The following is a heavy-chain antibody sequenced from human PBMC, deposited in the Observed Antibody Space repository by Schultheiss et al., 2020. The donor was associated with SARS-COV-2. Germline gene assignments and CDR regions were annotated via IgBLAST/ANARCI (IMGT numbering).Heavy chain of an antibody. Sequence: GGSLRLSCEVSGFTVSDNYFNWVRQAPGKGLERVANINENGRERSYLDSVRGRFTISRDNAKNTLYLQMNSLRAEDTAVYYCARGYDYVWGGTAYYYYGMDVWGQGTTVTVSS. CDR3: ARGYDYVWGGTAYYYYGMDV. CDR1: GFTVSDNY. J-gene: IGHJ6*02. V-gene: IGHV3-7*05. D-gene: IGHD3-16*01. CDR2: INENGRER.